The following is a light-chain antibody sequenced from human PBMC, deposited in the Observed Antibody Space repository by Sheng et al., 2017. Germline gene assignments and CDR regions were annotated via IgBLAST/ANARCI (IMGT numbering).Light chain of an antibody. CDR3: QQYISYSIT. CDR1: QGISNS. J-gene: IGKJ3*01. V-gene: IGKV1-16*01. Sequence: DIQMTQSPSSLSASVGDRVTITCRASQGISNSLAWYQQKPGKAPKRLIYSASNLQSGAPSRFSGSGSGTEFTLTISSLQRDDFATYYCQQYISYSITFGPGTKVDIK. CDR2: SAS.